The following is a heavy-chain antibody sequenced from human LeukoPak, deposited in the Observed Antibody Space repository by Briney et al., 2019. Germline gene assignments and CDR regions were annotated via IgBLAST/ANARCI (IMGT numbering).Heavy chain of an antibody. CDR1: GGSISSSNW. CDR3: ARTTPTDYDILTGYYKEYNWFDP. D-gene: IGHD3-9*01. CDR2: IYHSGST. Sequence: SGTLSLTCAVSGGSISSSNWWSWVRQPPGEGLEWIGEIYHSGSTNYNPSLKSRVTISVDKSKNQFSLKLSSVTAADTAVYYCARTTPTDYDILTGYYKEYNWFDPWGQGTLVTVSS. V-gene: IGHV4-4*02. J-gene: IGHJ5*02.